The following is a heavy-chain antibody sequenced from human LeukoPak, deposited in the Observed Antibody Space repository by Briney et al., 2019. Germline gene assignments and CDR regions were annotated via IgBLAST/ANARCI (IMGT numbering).Heavy chain of an antibody. D-gene: IGHD6-19*01. CDR3: AKDQGGIAVAGSDY. Sequence: GGSLRLTCTASGLTVSTTYMSWVRQAPGKGLEWVSAISGSGGSTYYADSVKGRFTISRDNSKNTLYLQMNSLRAEDTAVYYCAKDQGGIAVAGSDYWGQGTLVTVSS. CDR2: ISGSGGST. CDR1: GLTVSTTY. V-gene: IGHV3-23*01. J-gene: IGHJ4*02.